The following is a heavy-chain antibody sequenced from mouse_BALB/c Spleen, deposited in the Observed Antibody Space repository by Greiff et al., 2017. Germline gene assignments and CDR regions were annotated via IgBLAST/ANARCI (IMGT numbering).Heavy chain of an antibody. CDR1: GYTFTSYW. CDR2: IYPGDGDT. Sequence: QVQLKQSGAELARPGASVKLSCKASGYTFTSYWMQWVKQRPGQGLEWIGAIYPGDGDTRYTQKFKGKATLTADKSSSTAYMQLSSLASEDSAVYYCARSGYGSSSYAMDYWGQGTSVTVSS. V-gene: IGHV1-87*01. D-gene: IGHD1-1*01. CDR3: ARSGYGSSSYAMDY. J-gene: IGHJ4*01.